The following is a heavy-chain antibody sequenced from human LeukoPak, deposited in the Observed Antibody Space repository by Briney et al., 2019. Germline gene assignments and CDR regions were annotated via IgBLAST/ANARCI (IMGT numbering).Heavy chain of an antibody. CDR2: IYYSGST. Sequence: SETLSLTCTVSGGSISGYYWSWIRQPPGKGLEWIGYIYYSGSTNYNPSLKSRVTISVDTSKNQFSLKLSSVTAADTAVYYCARDHSSSWEYFDYWGQGTLVTVSS. V-gene: IGHV4-59*01. D-gene: IGHD6-13*01. J-gene: IGHJ4*02. CDR1: GGSISGYY. CDR3: ARDHSSSWEYFDY.